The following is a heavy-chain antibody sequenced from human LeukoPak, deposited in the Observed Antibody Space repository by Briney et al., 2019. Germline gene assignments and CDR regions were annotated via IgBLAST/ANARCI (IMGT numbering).Heavy chain of an antibody. V-gene: IGHV3-21*01. CDR3: AREIPVIRRFDY. CDR2: ITSSGTYI. Sequence: GGSLRLSCAASGFTFSNYNMNWVRQAPGKTMEWVSSITSSGTYIFYADSVRGRFTISRDNAKNSLYLQMDSLGPEDTAVYYCAREIPVIRRFDYWGQGTLATVSS. J-gene: IGHJ4*02. D-gene: IGHD2-21*01. CDR1: GFTFSNYN.